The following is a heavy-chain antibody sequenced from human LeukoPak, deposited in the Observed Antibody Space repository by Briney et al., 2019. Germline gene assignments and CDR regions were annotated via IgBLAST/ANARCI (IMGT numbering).Heavy chain of an antibody. CDR2: INGDERSR. D-gene: IGHD3-16*01. J-gene: IGHJ4*02. V-gene: IGHV3-74*01. Sequence: GGSLRLSCEVSGFTFGDYWMHWVRQPPGKGLVWVSRINGDERSRAYADSVKGRFTISRDNSKNTLYLQMNSLRAEDTAVYYCAKDGLWGGPDYWGQGTLVTVSS. CDR3: AKDGLWGGPDY. CDR1: GFTFGDYW.